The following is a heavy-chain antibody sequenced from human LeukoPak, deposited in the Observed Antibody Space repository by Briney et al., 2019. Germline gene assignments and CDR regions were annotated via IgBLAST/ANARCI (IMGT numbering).Heavy chain of an antibody. CDR1: GGSFSGYY. CDR3: ARPPLSGAPYYYYYYMDV. CDR2: INHSGST. V-gene: IGHV4-34*01. D-gene: IGHD2/OR15-2a*01. Sequence: SETLSLTCAVYGGSFSGYYWSWIRQPPGKGLEWIGEINHSGSTNYNPSLKSRVTISVDTSKNQFSLKLSSVTAADTAVYYCARPPLSGAPYYYYYYMDVWGKGTTVTVSS. J-gene: IGHJ6*03.